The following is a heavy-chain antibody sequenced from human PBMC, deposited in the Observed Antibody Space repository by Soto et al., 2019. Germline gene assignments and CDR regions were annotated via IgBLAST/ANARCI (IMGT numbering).Heavy chain of an antibody. CDR1: GGSITSNDW. V-gene: IGHV4-4*02. CDR2: VHHTGRSGST. Sequence: SETLSLTCAVSGGSITSNDWWTWVRQSPGKGLEWIGEVHHTGRSGSTNYNPSLRSRTSISIDTSKNQFSLRLYSVTAADTAMYYFLITPRHFCTPDSRGQGITVTVSS. D-gene: IGHD3-22*01. J-gene: IGHJ6*02. CDR3: LITPRHFCTPDS.